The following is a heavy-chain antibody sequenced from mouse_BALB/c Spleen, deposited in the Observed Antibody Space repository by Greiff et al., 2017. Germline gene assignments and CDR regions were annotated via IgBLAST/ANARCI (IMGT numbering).Heavy chain of an antibody. V-gene: IGHV1-26*01. CDR2: INPYNGAT. CDR3: ARGDAMITKAWFAY. D-gene: IGHD2-4*01. J-gene: IGHJ3*01. CDR1: GYSFTGYY. Sequence: EVQLQQSGPELVKPGASVKISCKASGYSFTGYYMHWVKQSHVKSLEWIGRINPYNGATSYNQNFKDKASLTVDKSSSTAYMELHSLTSEDSAVYYCARGDAMITKAWFAYWGQGTLVTVSA.